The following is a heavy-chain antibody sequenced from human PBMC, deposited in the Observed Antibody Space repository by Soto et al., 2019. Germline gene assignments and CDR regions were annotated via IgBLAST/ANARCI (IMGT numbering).Heavy chain of an antibody. D-gene: IGHD3-22*01. CDR2: ISGGGTGT. CDR3: AKGHYYDNSGNWVANQAFDY. Sequence: ETLSLTCAVSGGSITSGNSYSWSWIRQPPGKGLEWVSSISGGGTGTYSADAVKGRFTISSDKSRNTVYLQMSSLRAEDTAVYYCAKGHYYDNSGNWVANQAFDYWGQGNLVTVSS. V-gene: IGHV3-23*01. J-gene: IGHJ4*02. CDR1: GGSITSGNSYS.